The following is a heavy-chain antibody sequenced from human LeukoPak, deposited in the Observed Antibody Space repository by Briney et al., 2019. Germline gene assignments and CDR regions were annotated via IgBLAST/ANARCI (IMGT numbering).Heavy chain of an antibody. CDR1: GGSISSYY. CDR2: IYYSGST. CDR3: ARSWGEMATIFHY. V-gene: IGHV4-59*01. Sequence: PSETLSLTCTVSGGSISSYYWSWIRQPPGKGLEWIGYIYYSGSTNYNPSLESRVTISVDTSKNQFSLKLSSVTAADTAVYYCARSWGEMATIFHYWGQGALVTVSP. J-gene: IGHJ4*02. D-gene: IGHD5-24*01.